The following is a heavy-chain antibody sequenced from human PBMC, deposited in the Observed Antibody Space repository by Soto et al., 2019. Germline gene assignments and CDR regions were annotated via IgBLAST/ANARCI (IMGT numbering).Heavy chain of an antibody. D-gene: IGHD6-19*01. CDR2: INHSGST. CDR1: GGSSSGYY. CDR3: ARVRQWLVRKGIGWFDP. V-gene: IGHV4-34*01. J-gene: IGHJ5*02. Sequence: QVQLQQWGAGLLKPSETLSLTCAVYGGSSSGYYWSWIRQPPGKGLEWIGEINHSGSTNYNPSLKSRVTISVDTSKNQFSLKLSSVTAADTAVYYCARVRQWLVRKGIGWFDPWGQGTLVTVSS.